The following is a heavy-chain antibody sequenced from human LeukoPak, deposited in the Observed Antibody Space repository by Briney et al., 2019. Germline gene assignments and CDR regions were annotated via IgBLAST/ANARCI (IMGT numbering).Heavy chain of an antibody. D-gene: IGHD3-9*01. CDR3: ARGAGYYDILTGYIRGYFFDY. CDR1: GGSISSYY. V-gene: IGHV4-59*01. Sequence: SETLSLTCTVSGGSISSYYWSWIRQPPGKGLEWIGYIYYNGRTNSDSSLKSRVTTSVDTSKNQFSLKLSSVTAADTAVYYCARGAGYYDILTGYIRGYFFDYWGQGILVTVSS. CDR2: IYYNGRT. J-gene: IGHJ4*02.